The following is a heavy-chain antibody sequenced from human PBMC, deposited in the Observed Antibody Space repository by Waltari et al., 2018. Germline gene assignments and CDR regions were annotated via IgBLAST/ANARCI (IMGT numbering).Heavy chain of an antibody. Sequence: QVQLVEAGGGVVQPGRSLRLSCAASGFTFSSYAMHWVRQAPGKGREWVAVIAYDGSNKYYADSVKGRFTISRDKSKNTLYLQMNSLRAEDTAVYYCARDLGAAAGTRDYWGQGTLVTVSS. V-gene: IGHV3-30*04. D-gene: IGHD6-13*01. CDR3: ARDLGAAAGTRDY. J-gene: IGHJ4*02. CDR2: IAYDGSNK. CDR1: GFTFSSYA.